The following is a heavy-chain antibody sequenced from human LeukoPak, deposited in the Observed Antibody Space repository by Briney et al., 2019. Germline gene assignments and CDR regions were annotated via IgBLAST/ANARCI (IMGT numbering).Heavy chain of an antibody. CDR3: ARDRGGSYSAIDY. Sequence: SGGSLRLSCAASGFTFSSYSLNWVRQAPGKGLEWVSFINSSSITIYYADSVKGRFTISRDNAEKSLYLQMNSLRAEDTAVYYCARDRGGSYSAIDYWGQGTLVTVSS. CDR1: GFTFSSYS. D-gene: IGHD2-15*01. V-gene: IGHV3-48*04. J-gene: IGHJ4*02. CDR2: INSSSITI.